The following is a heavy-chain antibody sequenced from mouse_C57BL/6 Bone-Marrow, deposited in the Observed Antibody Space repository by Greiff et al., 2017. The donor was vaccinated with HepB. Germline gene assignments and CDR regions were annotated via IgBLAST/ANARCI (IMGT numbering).Heavy chain of an antibody. Sequence: VQLQQSVAELVRPGASVKLSCTASGFNIKNTYMHWVKQRPEQGLEWIGRIDPANGNTKYAPKFQGKATITADTSSNTAYLQLSSLTSEDTAIYYCARPHYYGSSDWYFDVWGTGTTVTVSS. V-gene: IGHV14-3*01. CDR1: GFNIKNTY. CDR3: ARPHYYGSSDWYFDV. D-gene: IGHD1-1*01. CDR2: IDPANGNT. J-gene: IGHJ1*03.